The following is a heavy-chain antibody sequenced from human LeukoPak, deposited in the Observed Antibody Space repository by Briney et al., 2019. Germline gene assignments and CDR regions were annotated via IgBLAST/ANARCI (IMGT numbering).Heavy chain of an antibody. CDR3: ARHVAYGPLEI. D-gene: IGHD3-10*01. V-gene: IGHV4-39*01. J-gene: IGHJ3*02. Sequence: SETLSLTCSVSGGSISSSSYYWDWIRQPPGKRLEWIGNIYYSGSTGYNPSLKTRVTMSVDTSSNRFSLQVNSVTAADTAVYYCARHVAYGPLEIWGQGTMVTVSS. CDR2: IYYSGST. CDR1: GGSISSSSYY.